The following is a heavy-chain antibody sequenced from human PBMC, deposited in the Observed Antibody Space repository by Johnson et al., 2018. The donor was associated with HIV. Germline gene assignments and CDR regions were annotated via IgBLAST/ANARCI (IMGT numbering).Heavy chain of an antibody. V-gene: IGHV3-23*04. J-gene: IGHJ3*01. CDR1: GFSFSDYA. CDR2: ISGGGGRA. D-gene: IGHD4-23*01. CDR3: ARNTVDIVYGGVSTGAFAL. Sequence: VQLVESGGNWVERGGSLRLSCAASGFSFSDYAMNWVRQAPGKGLEWVSGISGGGGRAFYSDTVMGRFTISRDNSKNTLYLQMNSLRAEDTAVYYCARNTVDIVYGGVSTGAFALWDQGTVVTVSS.